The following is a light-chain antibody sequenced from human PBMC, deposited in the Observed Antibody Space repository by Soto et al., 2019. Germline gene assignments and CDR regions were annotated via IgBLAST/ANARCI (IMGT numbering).Light chain of an antibody. CDR1: QGIRNF. CDR3: QKYSSVPV. V-gene: IGKV1-27*01. CDR2: AAS. J-gene: IGKJ3*01. Sequence: DIQMTQSPTSLSASVGDRVTITCRASQGIRNFVAWYQQKPGKAPKLLIYAASTLQSGVPSRFSGSGSGKDLTLTINSLQPEDVATYSCQKYSSVPVFGPGTKVEIK.